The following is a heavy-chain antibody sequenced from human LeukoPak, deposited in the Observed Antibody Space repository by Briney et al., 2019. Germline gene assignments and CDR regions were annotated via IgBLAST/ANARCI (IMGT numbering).Heavy chain of an antibody. CDR1: GFTFSSYS. CDR2: ISSSSSYI. CDR3: ARALLDYGDPPRFDY. D-gene: IGHD4-17*01. Sequence: GESLRLSCAASGFTFSSYSMNWVRQAPGKGLEWVSSISSSSSYIYYADSVKGRFTISRDNAKNSLYLQMNSLRAEDTAVYYCARALLDYGDPPRFDYWGQGTLVTVSS. V-gene: IGHV3-21*01. J-gene: IGHJ4*02.